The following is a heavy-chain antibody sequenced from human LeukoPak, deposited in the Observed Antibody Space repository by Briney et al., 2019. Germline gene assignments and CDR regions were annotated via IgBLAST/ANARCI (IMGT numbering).Heavy chain of an antibody. V-gene: IGHV3-23*01. D-gene: IGHD1-26*01. CDR2: ISGSGSST. Sequence: GGSLRLSCAASGFTFSSYAMSWVRQAPGKGLEWVSAISGSGSSTYYADSVKGRFTISRDNSKNTLYLQMNSLRAEDTVVYYCAKVRYSGSYWDYWGQGTLVTVSS. CDR3: AKVRYSGSYWDY. CDR1: GFTFSSYA. J-gene: IGHJ4*02.